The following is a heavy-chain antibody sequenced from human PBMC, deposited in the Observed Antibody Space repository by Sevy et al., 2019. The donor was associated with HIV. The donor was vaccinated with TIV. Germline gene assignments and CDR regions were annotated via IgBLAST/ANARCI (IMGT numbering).Heavy chain of an antibody. CDR3: ARGLILEGSWYVMDV. CDR2: IYSDGNT. V-gene: IGHV3-53*01. Sequence: GGSLRLSCAASGFTVSSNYMSWVRQAPGKGLEWMSVIYSDGNTYYADSVKGRFTNSRDNSKNTLYLEMNSLRAEDTAVYYCARGLILEGSWYVMDVWGQGTTVTVSS. CDR1: GFTVSSNY. D-gene: IGHD3-3*01. J-gene: IGHJ6*02.